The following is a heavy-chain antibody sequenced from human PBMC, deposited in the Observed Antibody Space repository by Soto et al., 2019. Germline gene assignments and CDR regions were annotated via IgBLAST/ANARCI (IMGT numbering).Heavy chain of an antibody. Sequence: QVQLQESGPGLVKPSETLSLTCTVSGGSFKSGSYSWGWIRQPPGKGLEWMGYVYHTGRTSYNPSLRSRVSISMDTSKTQFSLTLDCVTAADTAVYFCARDFAYFDSWGQGTLVTVSS. CDR2: VYHTGRT. CDR3: ARDFAYFDS. CDR1: GGSFKSGSYS. J-gene: IGHJ4*02. D-gene: IGHD3-3*01. V-gene: IGHV4-61*01.